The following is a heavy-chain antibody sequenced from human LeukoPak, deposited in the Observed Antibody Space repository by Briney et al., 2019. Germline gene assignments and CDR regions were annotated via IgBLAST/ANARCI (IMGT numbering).Heavy chain of an antibody. D-gene: IGHD3-10*01. Sequence: KTSETLSLTCTVSGGSISSSSYYWGWIRQPPGKGLEWIGSIYYSGSTYYNPSLKSRVTISVDTSKNQFSLKLSSVTAADTAVYYCARGVDSHYYGSGSSADYFDYWGQGTLVTVSS. CDR1: GGSISSSSYY. CDR3: ARGVDSHYYGSGSSADYFDY. CDR2: IYYSGST. V-gene: IGHV4-39*01. J-gene: IGHJ4*02.